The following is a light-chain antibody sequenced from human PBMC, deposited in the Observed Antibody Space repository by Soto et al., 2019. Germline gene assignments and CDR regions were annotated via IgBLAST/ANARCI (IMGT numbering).Light chain of an antibody. J-gene: IGLJ1*01. CDR2: EVT. CDR1: SSDVGGYNY. Sequence: QSALTQPATVSGSPGQSITISCTGTSSDVGGYNYVSWYQQHPGKAPKLIIYEVTIRPSGVSNRFSGSKSGNTASLTISGLQSEDETDYYCSSCTSSSTCVFGTGTKVTVL. V-gene: IGLV2-14*01. CDR3: SSCTSSSTCV.